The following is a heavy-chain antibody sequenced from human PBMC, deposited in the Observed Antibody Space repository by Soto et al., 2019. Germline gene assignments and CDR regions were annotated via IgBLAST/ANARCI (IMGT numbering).Heavy chain of an antibody. J-gene: IGHJ6*02. CDR2: IIPIFGTA. CDR3: ASSEGIAAADPTDYYYYGMDV. Sequence: SVKVSCKASGGTFSRYSISWVRQAPGQGLEWMGGIIPIFGTANYAQKFQGRVTITADKSTSTAYMELSSLRSEDTAVYYCASSEGIAAADPTDYYYYGMDVWGQGTTVTVSS. CDR1: GGTFSRYS. V-gene: IGHV1-69*06. D-gene: IGHD6-13*01.